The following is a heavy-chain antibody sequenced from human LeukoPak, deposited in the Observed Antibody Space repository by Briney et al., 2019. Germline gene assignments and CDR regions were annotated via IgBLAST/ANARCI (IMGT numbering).Heavy chain of an antibody. Sequence: ASVKVSCKASGYTFTDYYMHWVRQAPGQGLEWMGWINPDSGGTNYAQNFQGRVTRTRDTSISTAYMELSRLRSDDTAVYYCARPFIETPSLGALDYWGQGTLVTVSS. V-gene: IGHV1-2*02. CDR1: GYTFTDYY. J-gene: IGHJ4*02. CDR3: ARPFIETPSLGALDY. D-gene: IGHD4-23*01. CDR2: INPDSGGT.